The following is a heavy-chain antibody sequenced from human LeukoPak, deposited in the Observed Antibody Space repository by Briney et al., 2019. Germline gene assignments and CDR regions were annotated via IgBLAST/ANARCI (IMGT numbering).Heavy chain of an antibody. Sequence: SVKDSCKASRGTFISYAISWVRQAPGRGLEWMGRIIPIFGTANYAQKFQGRVTITTDESTSTAYMELSSLRSEDTAVYYCAKSDLETGGYVNYWGQGTLVTVSS. CDR1: RGTFISYA. D-gene: IGHD2-15*01. CDR2: IIPIFGTA. CDR3: AKSDLETGGYVNY. V-gene: IGHV1-69*05. J-gene: IGHJ4*02.